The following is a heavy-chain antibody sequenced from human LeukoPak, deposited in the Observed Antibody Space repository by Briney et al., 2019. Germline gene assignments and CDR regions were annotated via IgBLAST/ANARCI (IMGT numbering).Heavy chain of an antibody. D-gene: IGHD6-13*01. CDR3: ARGISSSWFQSLDY. CDR2: INHSGST. CDR1: GGSFSGYY. Sequence: SETLSLTCAVYGGSFSGYYWSWIRQPPGKGLECIGEINHSGSTNYNPSLKSRVTISVDTSKNQFSLKLSSVTAADTAVYYCARGISSSWFQSLDYWGQGTLVTVSS. J-gene: IGHJ4*02. V-gene: IGHV4-34*01.